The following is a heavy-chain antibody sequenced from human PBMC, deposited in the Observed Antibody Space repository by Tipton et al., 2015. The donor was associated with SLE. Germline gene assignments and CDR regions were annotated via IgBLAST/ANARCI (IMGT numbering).Heavy chain of an antibody. Sequence: SLRLSCAASGFTVSRYYMRWVRQAPGKGLEWVSIIYRAGTTYYGDSAKGRFIISRDTSNDMVYLQMNSLRPDDTAVYYCARQDFWNDPFDYWGRGTLVTVSS. J-gene: IGHJ4*02. CDR1: GFTVSRYY. V-gene: IGHV3-66*04. CDR3: ARQDFWNDPFDY. CDR2: IYRAGTT. D-gene: IGHD1-1*01.